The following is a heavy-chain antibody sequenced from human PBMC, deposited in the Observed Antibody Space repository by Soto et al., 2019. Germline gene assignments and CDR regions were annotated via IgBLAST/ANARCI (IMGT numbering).Heavy chain of an antibody. V-gene: IGHV1-18*01. D-gene: IGHD6-13*01. J-gene: IGHJ4*02. Sequence: QVQLVQSGAEVKKPGASVKVSCKASGYTFTNYAFSWVRQAPGQGLEWMGWISAYNGNTNYPQKHQGRVTMTTDTSTSPAYMELRSLRSDDTAVYYCASDLAAAGPFDYWGQGTLVTVSS. CDR3: ASDLAAAGPFDY. CDR1: GYTFTNYA. CDR2: ISAYNGNT.